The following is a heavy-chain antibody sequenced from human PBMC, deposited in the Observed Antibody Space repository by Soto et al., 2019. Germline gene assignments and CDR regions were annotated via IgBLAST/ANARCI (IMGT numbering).Heavy chain of an antibody. V-gene: IGHV3-30*03. D-gene: IGHD3-10*01. CDR3: ARDSGWPILNFDN. CDR1: DFDFSSYG. CDR2: SSYDGRET. J-gene: IGHJ4*02. Sequence: SGAASDFDFSSYGIHWVRQAPGKGLEWVAASSYDGRETFYADSAEGRFTVSKEMSKNTAFLQMNALRHEDTAVYFCARDSGWPILNFDNWGQGTPVTVSS.